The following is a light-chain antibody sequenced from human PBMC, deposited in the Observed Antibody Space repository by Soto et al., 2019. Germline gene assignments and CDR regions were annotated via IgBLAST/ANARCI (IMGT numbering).Light chain of an antibody. CDR3: AAWDDSLNGPV. CDR1: SSNIGSHT. J-gene: IGLJ3*02. V-gene: IGLV1-44*01. Sequence: QSVLTQPPSASGTPGQRVAISCSGSSSNIGSHTVNWYQQLPGTAPKLLIYGNDQPPSGVPDRFSGSKSGTSASLAISGLQSEDEVDYYCAAWDDSLNGPVFGGGTKVTVL. CDR2: GND.